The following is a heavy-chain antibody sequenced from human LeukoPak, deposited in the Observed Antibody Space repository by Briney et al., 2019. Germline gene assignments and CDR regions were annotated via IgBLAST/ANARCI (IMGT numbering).Heavy chain of an antibody. J-gene: IGHJ4*02. Sequence: SETLSLTCTVSGGSIGSSSYYWGWIRQPPGKGLEWIGSIYYSGSTYYNPSLKSRVTISVDTSKNQFSLKLSSVTAADTAVYYCARLRYPNYFDYWGQGTLVTVSS. V-gene: IGHV4-39*07. CDR3: ARLRYPNYFDY. CDR2: IYYSGST. D-gene: IGHD4-17*01. CDR1: GGSIGSSSYY.